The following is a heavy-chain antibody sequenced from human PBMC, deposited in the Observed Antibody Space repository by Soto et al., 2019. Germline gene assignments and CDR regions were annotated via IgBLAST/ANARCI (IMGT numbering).Heavy chain of an antibody. J-gene: IGHJ4*02. CDR2: IYPSDSDT. D-gene: IGHD4-17*01. CDR3: ARPANTVADHFDL. V-gene: IGHV5-51*01. Sequence: PGEPLQISCQVSGYTFTIYWIGWVRQMPGKGLEWMGIIYPSDSDTRYSPSFQGQVTISADQSINTAYLQWDSLKASDTAIYYCARPANTVADHFDLWGQGTPVTVSS. CDR1: GYTFTIYW.